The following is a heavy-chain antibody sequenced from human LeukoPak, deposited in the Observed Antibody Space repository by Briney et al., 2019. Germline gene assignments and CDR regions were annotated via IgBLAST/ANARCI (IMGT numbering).Heavy chain of an antibody. CDR3: ARGRPGLAAAGTYDF. CDR2: LNPNSGKT. CDR1: VYTFTSSD. V-gene: IGHV1-8*01. Sequence: ASVIVSCKASVYTFTSSDINWLRQATRQGPEWMGWLNPNSGKTGYAQKFQGRVTLTHDTATSTAYMELSNLRFEDTAVYYCARGRPGLAAAGTYDFWGQGTLITVSS. J-gene: IGHJ4*02. D-gene: IGHD6-13*01.